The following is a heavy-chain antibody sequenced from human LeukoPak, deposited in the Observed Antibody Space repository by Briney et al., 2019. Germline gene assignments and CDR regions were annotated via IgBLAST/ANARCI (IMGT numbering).Heavy chain of an antibody. CDR1: GFTFSTYS. D-gene: IGHD6-19*01. J-gene: IGHJ4*02. Sequence: GGSLRLSCAASGFTFSTYSMSWVRQAPGKGLEWVSFISSSSSYILYADSVKGRFTISRDNAKNSLYLQMNSLRSEDTAVYYCARDETGWSRDYWGQGTLVTVSS. CDR3: ARDETGWSRDY. CDR2: ISSSSSYI. V-gene: IGHV3-21*01.